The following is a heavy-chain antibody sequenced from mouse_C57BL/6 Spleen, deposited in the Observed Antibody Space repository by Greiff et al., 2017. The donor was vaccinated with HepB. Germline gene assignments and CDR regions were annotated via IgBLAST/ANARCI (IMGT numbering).Heavy chain of an antibody. Sequence: EVKVEESGGGLVQPGGSMKLSCVASGFTFSNYWMNWVRQSPEKGLEWVAQIRLKSDNYATHYAESVKGRFTISRDDSKSSVYLQMNNLRAEDTGIYYCTSFYYYGSREVAYWGQGTLVTVSA. D-gene: IGHD1-1*01. V-gene: IGHV6-3*01. J-gene: IGHJ3*01. CDR3: TSFYYYGSREVAY. CDR1: GFTFSNYW. CDR2: IRLKSDNYAT.